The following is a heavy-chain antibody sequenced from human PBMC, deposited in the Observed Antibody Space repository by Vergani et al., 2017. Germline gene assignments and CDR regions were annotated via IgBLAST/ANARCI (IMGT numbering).Heavy chain of an antibody. D-gene: IGHD3-22*01. J-gene: IGHJ4*02. Sequence: QVQLVQSGAEVKKPGASVKVSCKASGYTFTSYGISWVRQAPGQGLEWMGRIIPILGIANYAQKFQGRVTITADKSTSTAYMELSSLRSEDTAVYYCARGAEYYYDSSPFDYWGQGTLVTVSS. CDR2: IIPILGIA. CDR3: ARGAEYYYDSSPFDY. CDR1: GYTFTSYG. V-gene: IGHV1-69*04.